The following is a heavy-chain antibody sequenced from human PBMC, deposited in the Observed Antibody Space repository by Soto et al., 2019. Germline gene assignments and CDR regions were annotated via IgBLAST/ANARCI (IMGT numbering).Heavy chain of an antibody. CDR3: ARVERGTATTVVDAFDI. J-gene: IGHJ3*02. CDR2: MSHSGGT. V-gene: IGHV4-34*01. D-gene: IGHD1-1*01. CDR1: GGFVTSGSYY. Sequence: SETLSLTCAVYGGFVTSGSYYWSWIRQPPGKGLEWIGEMSHSGGTHFNPSLKSRVTISVDTSKNQFTLKMSSVTAADTALYYCARVERGTATTVVDAFDIWGPGAMVNRLL.